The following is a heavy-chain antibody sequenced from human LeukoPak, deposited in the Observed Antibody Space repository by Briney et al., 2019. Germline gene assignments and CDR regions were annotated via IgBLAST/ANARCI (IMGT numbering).Heavy chain of an antibody. CDR1: GYTFTGYY. CDR2: INPNSGGT. J-gene: IGHJ1*01. D-gene: IGHD3-22*01. Sequence: GASVKVSCKASGYTFTGYYMHWVRQAPGQGLEWMGWINPNSGGTNYAQKFQGRVTMTRDTSISTAYMELSRLRSDDTAVYYCARVDYDSSGYFLPAQQWGQGTLVTVFS. V-gene: IGHV1-2*02. CDR3: ARVDYDSSGYFLPAQQ.